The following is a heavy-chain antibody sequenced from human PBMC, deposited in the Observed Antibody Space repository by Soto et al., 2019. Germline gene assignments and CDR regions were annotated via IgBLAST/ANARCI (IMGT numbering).Heavy chain of an antibody. CDR3: ARIVAAVGDLNFDY. CDR2: ISGSGGST. J-gene: IGHJ4*02. D-gene: IGHD5-12*01. CDR1: GFTFSSYA. Sequence: EMQLLESGGGLVQPGGSLRLSCAASGFTFSSYAMSWVRQAPGKGLEWVSAISGSGGSTYYADSVKGRFTISRDNSKNTLYLQMNSLRAEDTAVYYCARIVAAVGDLNFDYWGQGTLVTVSS. V-gene: IGHV3-23*01.